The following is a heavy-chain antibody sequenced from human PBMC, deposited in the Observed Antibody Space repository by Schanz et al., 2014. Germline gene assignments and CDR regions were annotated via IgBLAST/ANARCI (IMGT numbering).Heavy chain of an antibody. CDR1: GYTFTNHY. V-gene: IGHV1-2*06. CDR3: AREGTVIRGLSGWFDP. J-gene: IGHJ5*02. CDR2: ISPSSGGT. D-gene: IGHD3-10*01. Sequence: QVQVIQSGPEVKKPGASVKVSCKASGYTFTNHYLHWVRQAPGQGLEWMGRISPSSGGTNYAQNFQGRVTMTKDTSINTVYMELSTLTSDDTAVYYCAREGTVIRGLSGWFDPWGQGTLVTVSS.